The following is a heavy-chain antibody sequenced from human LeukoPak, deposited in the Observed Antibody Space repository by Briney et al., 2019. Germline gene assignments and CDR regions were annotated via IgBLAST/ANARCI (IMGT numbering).Heavy chain of an antibody. CDR2: ISYDGSNK. CDR3: AKDFVSAYGSGG. Sequence: GGSLRLSCAAPGFTFSSYGMHWVRQAPGKGLEWVAAISYDGSNKYYADSVKGRFTISRDNSKNTLYLQMNSLRAEDTAVYDCAKDFVSAYGSGGWGQGTLVTVSS. V-gene: IGHV3-30*18. J-gene: IGHJ4*02. D-gene: IGHD3-10*01. CDR1: GFTFSSYG.